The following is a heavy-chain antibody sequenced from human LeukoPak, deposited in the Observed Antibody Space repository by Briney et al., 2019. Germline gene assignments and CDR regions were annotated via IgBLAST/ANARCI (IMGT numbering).Heavy chain of an antibody. CDR2: IRFDGDNG. V-gene: IGHV3-30*02. J-gene: IGHJ4*02. CDR1: GITFSNYG. Sequence: GGSLRLSCVASGITFSNYGMHWVRQAPGKGLEWVAFIRFDGDNGYYADSVEGGFTISRDTSKNTLFLQMNSLRAEDTAVYYCAPPPYGSAPRDWGQGTLVTVSP. D-gene: IGHD3-10*01. CDR3: APPPYGSAPRD.